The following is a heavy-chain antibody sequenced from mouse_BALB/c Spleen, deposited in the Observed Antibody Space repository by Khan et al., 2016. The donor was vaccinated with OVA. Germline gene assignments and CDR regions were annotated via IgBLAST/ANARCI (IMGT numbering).Heavy chain of an antibody. J-gene: IGHJ4*01. Sequence: QIQLVQSGPELKKPGETVRISCKASGYTFTTAGIQWVQKMPGKGLKWIGWINTHSGVPKYAEDFKGRFAFSLETSASTAYLQITNLKNEDTATYCCARGGAAYYRNDGGAMDYWGQGTSVTVSS. D-gene: IGHD2-14*01. V-gene: IGHV9-4*02. CDR2: INTHSGVP. CDR3: ARGGAAYYRNDGGAMDY. CDR1: GYTFTTAG.